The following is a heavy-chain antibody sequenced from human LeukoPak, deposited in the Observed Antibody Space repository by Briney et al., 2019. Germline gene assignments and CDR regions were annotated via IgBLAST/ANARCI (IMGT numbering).Heavy chain of an antibody. CDR2: IRYDGSNK. D-gene: IGHD6-6*01. V-gene: IGHV3-30*02. CDR1: GFSFSSYG. J-gene: IGHJ4*02. CDR3: AKEYSSSSFLGYFDY. Sequence: VGSLRLSCVASGFSFSSYGMHWVRQAPGKGLEWVAFIRYDGSNKYYADSVKGRFTTSRDNSKNTLYLQMNSLRAEDTAVYYCAKEYSSSSFLGYFDYWGQGTLVTVSS.